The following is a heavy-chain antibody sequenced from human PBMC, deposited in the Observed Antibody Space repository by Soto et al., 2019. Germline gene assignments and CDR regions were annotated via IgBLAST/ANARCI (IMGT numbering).Heavy chain of an antibody. J-gene: IGHJ4*02. CDR1: GGSISRYY. Sequence: SETLSLTCSVSGGSISRYYWSWIRLAPGKGLEWIGQMYYSGSANYNPSLQSRVTLSVDTSKNQFSLKLSSVTAADTAVYYCARGYCSGRICLSHFDYWGQGIQVTVS. CDR2: MYYSGSA. CDR3: ARGYCSGRICLSHFDY. D-gene: IGHD2-15*01. V-gene: IGHV4-59*01.